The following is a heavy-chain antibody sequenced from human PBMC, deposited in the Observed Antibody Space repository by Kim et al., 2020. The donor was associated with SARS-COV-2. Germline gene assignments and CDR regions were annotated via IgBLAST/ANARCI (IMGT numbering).Heavy chain of an antibody. CDR3: ARAKSPYYYDSSGYYYEFAFDI. J-gene: IGHJ3*02. D-gene: IGHD3-22*01. V-gene: IGHV4-59*01. CDR1: GGSISSYY. CDR2: IYYSGST. Sequence: SETLSLTCTVSGGSISSYYWSWIRQPPGKGLEWIGYIYYSGSTNYNPSLKSRVTISVDTSKNQFSLKLSSVTAADTAVYYCARAKSPYYYDSSGYYYEFAFDIWGQGTMVTVSS.